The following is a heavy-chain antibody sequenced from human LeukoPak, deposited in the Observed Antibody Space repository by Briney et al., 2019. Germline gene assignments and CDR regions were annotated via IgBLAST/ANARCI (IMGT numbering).Heavy chain of an antibody. CDR2: ISYSGST. Sequence: PSETLSLTCTVSGGSISSYYCSWIQQPPGKGLEWIGYISYSGSTNYNPSLKSRVTISVDTSKNQFSLKLSSVTAADTAVYYCARGSSGYSYGWGQGTLVTVSS. CDR3: ARGSSGYSYG. V-gene: IGHV4-59*01. J-gene: IGHJ4*02. CDR1: GGSISSYY. D-gene: IGHD5-18*01.